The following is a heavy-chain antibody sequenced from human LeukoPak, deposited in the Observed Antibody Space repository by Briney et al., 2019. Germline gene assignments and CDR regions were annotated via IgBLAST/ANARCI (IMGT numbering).Heavy chain of an antibody. CDR2: IYHSGST. D-gene: IGHD3-3*01. CDR1: GGSISSSNW. Sequence: SGTLSLTCAVSGGSISSSNWWSWVRQPPGKGLEWIGEIYHSGSTNYNPSLKSRVTISVDKSKNQFSLKLSSVTAADTAVYYCARDRAHYDFWSGSTSYYYYGMDVWGQGTTVTVSS. V-gene: IGHV4-4*02. J-gene: IGHJ6*02. CDR3: ARDRAHYDFWSGSTSYYYYGMDV.